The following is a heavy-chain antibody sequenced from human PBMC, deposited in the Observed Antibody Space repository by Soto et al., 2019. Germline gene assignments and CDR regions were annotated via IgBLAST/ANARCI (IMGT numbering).Heavy chain of an antibody. CDR1: GYTFSDYF. D-gene: IGHD2-21*01. J-gene: IGHJ2*01. CDR3: ARDSGIPGRYWYFGL. CDR2: INTKRGGT. Sequence: QVQLVQSGAEVKKPGASVKVSCTTYGYTFSDYFLHWVRQAPGQGPGWMGFINTKRGGTEYAPKFQCRVTMTRETSSSTVYMYLSGLTSDDTAIYYCARDSGIPGRYWYFGLWGRGTLVTVSS. V-gene: IGHV1-2*02.